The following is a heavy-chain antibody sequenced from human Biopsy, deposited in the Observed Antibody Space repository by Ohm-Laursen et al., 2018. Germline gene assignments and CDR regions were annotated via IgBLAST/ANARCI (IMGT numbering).Heavy chain of an antibody. Sequence: SDTLSLTCEVYGKTFSDYYWSWIRQAPGRGLEWVGYISYSGSTSNNPSLKSQITISGDTSKNQFSLKVRSVTAAGTAVYYCVRGVDYYDPYHYYALDVWGQGTTVTVSS. V-gene: IGHV4-34*11. CDR3: VRGVDYYDPYHYYALDV. J-gene: IGHJ6*02. D-gene: IGHD3-22*01. CDR1: GKTFSDYY. CDR2: ISYSGST.